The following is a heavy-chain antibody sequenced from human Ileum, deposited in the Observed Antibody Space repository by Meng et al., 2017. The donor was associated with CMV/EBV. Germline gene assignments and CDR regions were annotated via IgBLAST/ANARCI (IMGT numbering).Heavy chain of an antibody. D-gene: IGHD1-26*01. CDR2: MNPNSGNT. CDR1: GYTFTSYD. CDR3: ARGTRSTDY. Sequence: ASVKVSCKASGYTFTSYDITWVRQATGQGLEWMGWMNPNSGNTGFAQKFQGRITMTRNNSISTAFMELTGLRSDDTAVYYCARGTRSTDYWGQGTLVTVSS. J-gene: IGHJ4*02. V-gene: IGHV1-8*01.